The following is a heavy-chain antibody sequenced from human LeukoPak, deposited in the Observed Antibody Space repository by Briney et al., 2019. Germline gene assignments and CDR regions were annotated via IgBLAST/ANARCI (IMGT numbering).Heavy chain of an antibody. CDR2: INHSGST. D-gene: IGHD6-13*01. Sequence: SETLSLTCAVYGGSFSGYYWCWIRQPPGKGLEWIGEINHSGSTNYNPSLKSRVTISVDTSKNQFSLKLSSVTAADTAVYYCARRSLIAAAPTTFDYWGQGTLVTVSS. V-gene: IGHV4-34*01. CDR3: ARRSLIAAAPTTFDY. CDR1: GGSFSGYY. J-gene: IGHJ4*02.